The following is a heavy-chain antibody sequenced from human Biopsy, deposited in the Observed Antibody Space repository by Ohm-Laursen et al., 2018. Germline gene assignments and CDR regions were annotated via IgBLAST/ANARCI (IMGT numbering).Heavy chain of an antibody. Sequence: SLRLSCAASGFTLSDRYMDWVRKAPGKGLEWVGRSRNKANSYVTHYAASVRGRFIISRDGSGNSLYLQMNSLKSEDTAMYYCARVGDYFAYDVWGQGTKVIVSS. CDR3: ARVGDYFAYDV. CDR1: GFTLSDRY. CDR2: SRNKANSYVT. J-gene: IGHJ3*01. V-gene: IGHV3-72*01. D-gene: IGHD4-17*01.